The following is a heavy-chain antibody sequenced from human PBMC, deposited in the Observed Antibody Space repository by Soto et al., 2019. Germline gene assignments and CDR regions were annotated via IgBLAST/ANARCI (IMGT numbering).Heavy chain of an antibody. D-gene: IGHD6-13*01. CDR3: TRGGSIAAAVVDY. Sequence: SETLSLTCTVSGGSISSGSRYWSWIRQPPGKGLEWIGYIYHTGSTNYNPSLNSRVTMSVDTSKNQFSLNLNSVTAADAAVYYCTRGGSIAAAVVDYWGQGTLVTVSS. CDR1: GGSISSGSRY. CDR2: IYHTGST. V-gene: IGHV4-61*01. J-gene: IGHJ4*02.